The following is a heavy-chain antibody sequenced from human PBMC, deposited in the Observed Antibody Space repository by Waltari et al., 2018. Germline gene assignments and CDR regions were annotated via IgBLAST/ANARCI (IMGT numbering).Heavy chain of an antibody. CDR1: GFTVSNNY. Sequence: EVQLVETGGGLIQPGGSLRLSCAASGFTVSNNYMSWVRQAPGKGLEWVSVIYRGGSTDYSDSVKGRFTISRDNSKNTLYLQMNSLRAEDTAVYYGARDAYTNWGQGTLVTVSS. D-gene: IGHD2-2*02. J-gene: IGHJ4*02. CDR2: IYRGGST. CDR3: ARDAYTN. V-gene: IGHV3-53*02.